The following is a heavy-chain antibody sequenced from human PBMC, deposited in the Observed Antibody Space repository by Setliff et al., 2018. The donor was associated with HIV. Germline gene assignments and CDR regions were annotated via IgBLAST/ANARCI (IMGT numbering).Heavy chain of an antibody. CDR3: SKRYSDFWSGQTDV. D-gene: IGHD3-3*01. V-gene: IGHV4-39*01. J-gene: IGHJ6*04. CDR1: DDSISSGGYY. Sequence: TVSDDSISSGGYYWGWIRQPPGKGLEWIGRVYYSGNTYYNPSLKSRVTISVDTSQNQLSLKLRGVTAADTAVYYCSKRYSDFWSGQTDVWGKGTTVTVSS. CDR2: VYYSGNT.